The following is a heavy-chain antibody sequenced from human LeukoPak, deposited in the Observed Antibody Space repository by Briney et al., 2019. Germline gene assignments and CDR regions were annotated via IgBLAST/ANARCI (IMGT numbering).Heavy chain of an antibody. Sequence: QPGGSLRLSCAASGFTFSSYGMHWVRQAPGKGLGWVAVIWHDGKHKFYADSVKGRFTISRDNSKNTLYLQMNSLRAEDTAAYYCARDRGSDDPIDYWGQGTPVTVSS. CDR1: GFTFSSYG. CDR2: IWHDGKHK. CDR3: ARDRGSDDPIDY. D-gene: IGHD2-15*01. J-gene: IGHJ4*02. V-gene: IGHV3-33*01.